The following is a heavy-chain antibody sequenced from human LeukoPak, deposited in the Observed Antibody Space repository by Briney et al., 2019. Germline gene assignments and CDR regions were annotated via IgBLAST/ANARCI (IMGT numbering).Heavy chain of an antibody. D-gene: IGHD3-10*01. J-gene: IGHJ6*02. CDR1: GGTFNNSP. Sequence: ASVKVSCKTSGGTFNNSPVNWIRQAPGQGLEWMGGYIPLFGTTIYTQKFQGRVVFTTDDSTGTADMDLTSLTSDDTAVYFCAKGGPSGFSGAGMRQAMDVWAKGPRSSSP. CDR2: YIPLFGTT. V-gene: IGHV1-69*05. CDR3: AKGGPSGFSGAGMRQAMDV.